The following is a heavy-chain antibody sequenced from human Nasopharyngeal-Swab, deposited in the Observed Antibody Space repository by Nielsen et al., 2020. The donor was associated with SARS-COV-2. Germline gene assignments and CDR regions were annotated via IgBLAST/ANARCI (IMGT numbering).Heavy chain of an antibody. CDR1: GFTFSSYS. Sequence: GGSLRLSCAASGFTFSSYSMNWVRQAPGKGLEWVSSISSSSSYIYYADSVKGRFTISRDNAKNSLYLQMNSLRAEDTAVYYCARERLGELFVDYWGQGTLVTVSP. D-gene: IGHD3-16*01. CDR2: ISSSSSYI. V-gene: IGHV3-21*01. J-gene: IGHJ4*02. CDR3: ARERLGELFVDY.